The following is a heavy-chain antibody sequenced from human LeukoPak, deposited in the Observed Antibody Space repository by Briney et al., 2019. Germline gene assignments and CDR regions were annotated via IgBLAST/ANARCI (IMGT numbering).Heavy chain of an antibody. V-gene: IGHV4-30-2*01. CDR3: ARCPMVRGVSYYYGMDV. CDR2: IYHSGST. D-gene: IGHD3-10*01. Sequence: SETLSLTCAVSGGSISSGGYSWSWIRQPPGKGLEWIGYIYHSGSTYYNPSLKSRVTISVDRSKNQFSLKLSSVTAADTAVYYCARCPMVRGVSYYYGMDVWGQGTTVTVSS. CDR1: GGSISSGGYS. J-gene: IGHJ6*02.